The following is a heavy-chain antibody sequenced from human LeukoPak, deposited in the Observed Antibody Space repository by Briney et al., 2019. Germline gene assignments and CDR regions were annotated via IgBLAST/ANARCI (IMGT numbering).Heavy chain of an antibody. CDR1: GYTFTSYG. D-gene: IGHD6-13*01. CDR2: ISAYNGNT. CDR3: VAGLAAAGTSDYYYYYGMDV. V-gene: IGHV1-18*01. J-gene: IGHJ6*02. Sequence: GASVKVSCKASGYTFTSYGISWVRQAPGQGLEWMGWISAYNGNTNYAQKLQGRVTMTTDTSTSTAYMELRSLRSDDTAVYYCVAGLAAAGTSDYYYYYGMDVWGQGTTVTVSS.